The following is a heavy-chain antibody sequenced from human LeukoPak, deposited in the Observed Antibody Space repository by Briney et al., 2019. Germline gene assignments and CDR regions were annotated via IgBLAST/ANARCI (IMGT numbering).Heavy chain of an antibody. J-gene: IGHJ5*02. V-gene: IGHV3-30-3*01. CDR2: ISYDGSNK. CDR3: ASHYGSGRP. D-gene: IGHD3-10*01. Sequence: GGSLRLSCAASGFSFSRYTMSWVRQAPGKGLEWVAVISYDGSNKYYADSVKGRFTISRDNSKNTLYLQMNSLRAEDTAVYYCASHYGSGRPWGQGTLVTVSS. CDR1: GFSFSRYT.